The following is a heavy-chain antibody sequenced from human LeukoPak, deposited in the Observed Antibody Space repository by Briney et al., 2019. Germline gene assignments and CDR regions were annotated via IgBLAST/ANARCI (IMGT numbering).Heavy chain of an antibody. D-gene: IGHD3-10*01. Sequence: PSETLSLTCTVSGGSISSSSYYWGWIRQPPGKGLEWIGSIYYSGSTYYNPSLKSRVTISVDTSKNQFSLKLSSVTAADTAVYYCASFIYYGSGSYYKEAFDIWGQGTMVTVSS. V-gene: IGHV4-39*01. J-gene: IGHJ3*02. CDR1: GGSISSSSYY. CDR2: IYYSGST. CDR3: ASFIYYGSGSYYKEAFDI.